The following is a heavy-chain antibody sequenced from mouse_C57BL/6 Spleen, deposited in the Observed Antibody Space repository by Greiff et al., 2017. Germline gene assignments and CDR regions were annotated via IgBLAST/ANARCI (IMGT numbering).Heavy chain of an antibody. V-gene: IGHV3-6*01. J-gene: IGHJ4*01. Sequence: ESGPGLVKPSQSLSLTCSVTGYSITSGYYWNWIRQFPGNKLEWMGYISYDGSNNYNPSLKNRISITRDTSKNQFFLKLNSVTTEDTATYYCARYYDYDWAMDYWGQGTSVTVSS. CDR1: GYSITSGYY. CDR3: ARYYDYDWAMDY. CDR2: ISYDGSN. D-gene: IGHD2-4*01.